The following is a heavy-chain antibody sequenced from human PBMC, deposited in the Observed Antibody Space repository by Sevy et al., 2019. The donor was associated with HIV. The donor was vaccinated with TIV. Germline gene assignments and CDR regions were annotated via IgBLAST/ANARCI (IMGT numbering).Heavy chain of an antibody. Sequence: ASVKVSCKASGGTFSSYAIIWVRQAPGQGLEWMGGIIPIFGTANYAQKFQGRVTITADESTSTAYMELSSLRSEDTAVYYCAINAGGSGPPDYWGQGTLVTVSS. CDR2: IIPIFGTA. V-gene: IGHV1-69*13. J-gene: IGHJ4*02. CDR1: GGTFSSYA. CDR3: AINAGGSGPPDY. D-gene: IGHD3-10*01.